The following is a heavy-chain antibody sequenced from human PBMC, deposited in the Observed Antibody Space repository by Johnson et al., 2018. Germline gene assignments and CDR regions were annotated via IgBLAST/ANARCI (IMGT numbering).Heavy chain of an antibody. CDR2: ISYDGSNK. J-gene: IGHJ6*03. CDR3: ARDFGHMPTYYYYYMDV. CDR1: GFTFSSYA. D-gene: IGHD2-2*01. Sequence: QVQLVQSGGGVVQPGRSLRLSCAASGFTFSSYAMHWVRQAPGKGLEWVAVISYDGSNKYYADSVKGRFTIYRDNSQNTLYLQMNSRRAEDTAVYYCARDFGHMPTYYYYYMDVWGKGTTVTVSS. V-gene: IGHV3-30-3*01.